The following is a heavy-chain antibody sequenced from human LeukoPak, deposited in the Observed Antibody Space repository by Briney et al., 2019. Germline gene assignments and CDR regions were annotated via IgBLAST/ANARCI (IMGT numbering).Heavy chain of an antibody. CDR3: ARDVRTNYGMDV. J-gene: IGHJ6*02. V-gene: IGHV3-48*03. CDR2: ISSSGSTI. CDR1: GFTFSSYG. Sequence: GGSLRLSCAASGFTFSSYGMNWVRQAPGKGLEWVSYISSSGSTIYYADSVKGRFTISRDNAKNSLYLQMNSLRAEDTAVYYCARDVRTNYGMDVWGQGTTVTVSS. D-gene: IGHD3-10*01.